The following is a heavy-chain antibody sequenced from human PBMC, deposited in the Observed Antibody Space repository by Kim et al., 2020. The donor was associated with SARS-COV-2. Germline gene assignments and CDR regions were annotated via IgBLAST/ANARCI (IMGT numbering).Heavy chain of an antibody. CDR1: GYTFTGYY. Sequence: ASVKVSCKASGYTFTGYYMHWVRQAPGQGLEWMGWINPNSGGTNYVQKFQGWVTMTRDTSISTAYLERSRLRSDDTAVYYCVREGEGYGSGSCYNGEDYYYYGMDVWGQGTTVTVSS. V-gene: IGHV1-2*04. D-gene: IGHD3-10*01. J-gene: IGHJ6*02. CDR3: VREGEGYGSGSCYNGEDYYYYGMDV. CDR2: INPNSGGT.